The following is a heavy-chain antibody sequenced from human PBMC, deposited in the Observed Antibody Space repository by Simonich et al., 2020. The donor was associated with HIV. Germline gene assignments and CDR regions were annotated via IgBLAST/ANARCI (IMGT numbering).Heavy chain of an antibody. D-gene: IGHD3-10*01. CDR2: IIPIFGTA. CDR3: ARKGGGRGVYYFDY. V-gene: IGHV1-69*13. Sequence: QVQLVQSGAEVKKPGSSVKVSCKASGGTFSSFAISWVRQAPGRGLEWVGGIIPIFGTANYAQMFQGRVTITADESTSTAYMELSSLRSEDKGIYYCARKGGGRGVYYFDYWGQGTLVTVSS. CDR1: GGTFSSFA. J-gene: IGHJ4*02.